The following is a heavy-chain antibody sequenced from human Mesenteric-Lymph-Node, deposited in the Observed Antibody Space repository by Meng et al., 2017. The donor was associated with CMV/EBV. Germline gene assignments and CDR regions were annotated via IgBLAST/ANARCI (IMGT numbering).Heavy chain of an antibody. CDR1: GFTVSSDY. D-gene: IGHD6-13*01. CDR3: ARETPGYFDY. Sequence: GESLKISCAASGFTVSSDYMSWVRQAPGKGLEWVSVIYSGGSTYYADSVKGRFTISRDNSKNTLYLQMNSLRAEDTAVYYCARETPGYFDYWGQGTVVTVSS. CDR2: IYSGGST. V-gene: IGHV3-53*01. J-gene: IGHJ4*02.